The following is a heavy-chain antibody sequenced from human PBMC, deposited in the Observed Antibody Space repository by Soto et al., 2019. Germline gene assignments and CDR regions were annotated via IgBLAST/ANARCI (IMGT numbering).Heavy chain of an antibody. D-gene: IGHD5-12*01. CDR2: ISWNSGGI. CDR3: ARGGYLDYYYYGMDV. Sequence: PGGSLRLSCAASGFTFDDYAMHWVRQAPGKGLEWVSGISWNSGGIGYADSVKGRFTISRDNAKNSLYLQMNSLRAEDTALYYCARGGYLDYYYYGMDVWGQGTTVTVSS. J-gene: IGHJ6*02. CDR1: GFTFDDYA. V-gene: IGHV3-9*01.